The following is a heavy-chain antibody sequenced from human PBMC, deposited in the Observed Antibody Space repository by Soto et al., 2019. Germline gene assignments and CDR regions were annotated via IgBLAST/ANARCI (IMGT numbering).Heavy chain of an antibody. CDR2: IYHSGST. CDR3: ASRVSDYFDY. CDR1: GGSISSGGFS. V-gene: IGHV4-30-2*01. Sequence: QLQLQESGSRLVKASQTLSLTCAVSGGSISSGGFSCNWIRQPPGKGLEWIGYIYHSGSTYFNPSHKGRVTMSVDRSTNQFSLKLSSVTAADTAVYYCASRVSDYFDYWGQGTPVTVSS. J-gene: IGHJ4*02. D-gene: IGHD6-19*01.